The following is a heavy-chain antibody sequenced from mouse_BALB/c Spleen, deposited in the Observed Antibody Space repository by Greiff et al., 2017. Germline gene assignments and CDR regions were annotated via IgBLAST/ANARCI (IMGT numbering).Heavy chain of an antibody. CDR3: ARIGLDYDEGAMDY. V-gene: IGHV2-2*02. J-gene: IGHJ4*01. D-gene: IGHD2-4*01. CDR2: IWSGGST. CDR1: GFSLTSYG. Sequence: VQRVESGPGLVQPSQSLSITCTVSGFSLTSYGVHWVRQSPGKGLEWLGVIWSGGSTDYNAAFISRLSISKDNSKSQVFFKMNSLQANDTAIYYCARIGLDYDEGAMDYWGQGTSVTVSS.